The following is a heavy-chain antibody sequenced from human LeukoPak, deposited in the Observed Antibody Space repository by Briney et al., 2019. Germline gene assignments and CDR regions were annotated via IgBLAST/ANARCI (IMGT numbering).Heavy chain of an antibody. Sequence: SETLSPTCPVSGGPISSRGYYWGWIRQPPGKGLEWIGHIYYSGSTYYNPSLKSRVTISVDTSKNQFSLKLTSVTAADTALYNCARYSSAWFDPWGQGTLVTVSS. V-gene: IGHV4-39*01. D-gene: IGHD6-25*01. CDR3: ARYSSAWFDP. CDR2: IYYSGST. CDR1: GGPISSRGYY. J-gene: IGHJ5*02.